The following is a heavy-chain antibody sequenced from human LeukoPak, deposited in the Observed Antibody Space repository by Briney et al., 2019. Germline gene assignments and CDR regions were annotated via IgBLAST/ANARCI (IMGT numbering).Heavy chain of an antibody. CDR2: ISSGSSSI. CDR3: ARDFNYAFDY. V-gene: IGHV3-48*02. J-gene: IGHJ4*02. D-gene: IGHD2-2*01. Sequence: GGSLRLSCAASGFTFSSYSMNWVRQAPGKGLEWISCISSGSSSIHSADSVKGRFTISRDNARNSLFLQMNGLRDEDTAVYYCARDFNYAFDYWGQGTLVTVSS. CDR1: GFTFSSYS.